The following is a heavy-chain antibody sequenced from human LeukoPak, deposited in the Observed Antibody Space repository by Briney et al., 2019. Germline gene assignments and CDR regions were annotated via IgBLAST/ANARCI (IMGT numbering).Heavy chain of an antibody. V-gene: IGHV3-21*01. CDR2: ISTMSNYI. CDR1: GFDFSTXX. J-gene: IGHJ5*02. D-gene: IGHD5-12*01. Sequence: AASGFDFSTXXXXWVRXAPGXXXEWVSSISTMSNYIFYGDSVKGRFTISRDNAKNSVYLQMTSLRPEDTAVYYCSRDRLGGLDLWGQGTLVTVSS. CDR3: SRDRLGGLDL.